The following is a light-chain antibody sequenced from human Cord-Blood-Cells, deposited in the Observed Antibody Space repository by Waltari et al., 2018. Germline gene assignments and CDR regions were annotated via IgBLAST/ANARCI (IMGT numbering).Light chain of an antibody. J-gene: IGKJ4*01. V-gene: IGKV1-39*01. CDR3: QQSYSTPLT. CDR1: QSISSY. CDR2: VAS. Sequence: DIQMTQSPSSLSASVGDRVTITCRASQSISSYLNWYQQKPGNAPKLLIYVASSLQSGVPSRFSGSGSGTDFTLTISSLQPEDFATYYCQQSYSTPLTFGGGTKVEIK.